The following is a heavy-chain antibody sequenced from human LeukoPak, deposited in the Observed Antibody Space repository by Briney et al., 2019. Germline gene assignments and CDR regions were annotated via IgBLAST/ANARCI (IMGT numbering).Heavy chain of an antibody. CDR1: GGTFSNYA. J-gene: IGHJ6*03. CDR3: ARRYCSGGSCKEHPGYYYYMDV. D-gene: IGHD2-15*01. Sequence: SVKVSCKASGGTFSNYAISWVRQAPGQGLEWMGGIIPIFGTANYAQKFRGRVTITADKSTRTAYMELSSLRSEDTAVYYCARRYCSGGSCKEHPGYYYYMDVWGKGTTVTVSS. V-gene: IGHV1-69*06. CDR2: IIPIFGTA.